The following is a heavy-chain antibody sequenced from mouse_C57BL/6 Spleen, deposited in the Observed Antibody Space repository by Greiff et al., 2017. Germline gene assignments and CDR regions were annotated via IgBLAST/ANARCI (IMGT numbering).Heavy chain of an antibody. J-gene: IGHJ2*01. CDR1: GYTFTSYW. Sequence: VKQSCKASGYTFTSYWMHWVKQRPGRGLEWIGRIDPNSGGTKYNEKFKSKATLTVDKPSSTAYMQLSSLTSEDSAVYYCARSGQLRLHFDYWGQGTTLTVSS. V-gene: IGHV1-72*01. CDR2: IDPNSGGT. D-gene: IGHD3-2*02. CDR3: ARSGQLRLHFDY.